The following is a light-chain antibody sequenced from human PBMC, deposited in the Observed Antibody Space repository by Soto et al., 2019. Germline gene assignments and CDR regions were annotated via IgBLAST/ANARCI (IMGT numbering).Light chain of an antibody. V-gene: IGKV3-11*01. Sequence: IVLSQSPAPLSLSPGERATLSCRASQSVSSYLAWYQQKPSQAPRLLIYDASNRATGIPARFSGSGSGTDFILTISSLEPEDFAVYYCQQRSNWPPSTFGQGTRLETK. CDR1: QSVSSY. CDR2: DAS. J-gene: IGKJ5*01. CDR3: QQRSNWPPST.